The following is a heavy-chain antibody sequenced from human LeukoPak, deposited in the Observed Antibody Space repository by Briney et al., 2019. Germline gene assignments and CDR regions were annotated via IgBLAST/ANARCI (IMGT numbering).Heavy chain of an antibody. Sequence: GGSLRLSCAASGFAFSSYWMHWVRQAPGKGLVWVSRISTDGSRTSYADSVKGRFTISRDNSKNTLYLQMNSLRVEDTAVYYCAKDPTAMVTGAFDYWGQGTLVTVSS. CDR2: ISTDGSRT. CDR3: AKDPTAMVTGAFDY. CDR1: GFAFSSYW. D-gene: IGHD5-18*01. V-gene: IGHV3-74*01. J-gene: IGHJ4*02.